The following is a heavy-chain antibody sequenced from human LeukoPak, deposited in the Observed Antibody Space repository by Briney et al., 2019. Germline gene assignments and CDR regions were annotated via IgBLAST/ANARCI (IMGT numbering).Heavy chain of an antibody. J-gene: IGHJ4*02. CDR3: ARGGDSSGYYHSPPGSAVDY. CDR2: INHSGST. Sequence: SETLPLTCAVYGGSFSGYYWSWIRQPPGKGLEWIGEINHSGSTNYNPSLKSRVTISVDTSKNQFSLKLSSVTAADMAVYYCARGGDSSGYYHSPPGSAVDYWGQGTLVTVSS. V-gene: IGHV4-34*01. D-gene: IGHD3-22*01. CDR1: GGSFSGYY.